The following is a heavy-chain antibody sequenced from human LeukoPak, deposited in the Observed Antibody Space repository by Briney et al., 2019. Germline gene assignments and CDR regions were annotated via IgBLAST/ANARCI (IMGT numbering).Heavy chain of an antibody. CDR1: GFTFSSYA. V-gene: IGHV4-4*07. D-gene: IGHD6-13*01. CDR3: AIRGSSWGVNFDY. Sequence: GSLRLSCAASGFTFSSYAMSWIRQPAGKGLEWIGRIYTSGSTNYNPSLKSRVTMSVDTSKNQFSLKLSSVTAADTAVYYCAIRGSSWGVNFDYWGQGTLVTVSS. CDR2: IYTSGST. J-gene: IGHJ4*02.